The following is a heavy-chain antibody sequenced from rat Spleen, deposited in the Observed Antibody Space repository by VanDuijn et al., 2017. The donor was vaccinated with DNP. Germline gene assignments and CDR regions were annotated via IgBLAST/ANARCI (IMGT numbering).Heavy chain of an antibody. J-gene: IGHJ2*01. D-gene: IGHD1-7*01. Sequence: EVRLVESGGGLVQPGRSLTLSCTASGFTFSNYWMTWIRQAPGKGLEWVATISYDGSSTYYRDSVKGRFTISRDNAKNTQYLQMDSLRSEDTATYYCARATHTTGIPFYFDYWGQGVMVTVSS. CDR2: ISYDGSST. V-gene: IGHV5-29*01. CDR3: ARATHTTGIPFYFDY. CDR1: GFTFSNYW.